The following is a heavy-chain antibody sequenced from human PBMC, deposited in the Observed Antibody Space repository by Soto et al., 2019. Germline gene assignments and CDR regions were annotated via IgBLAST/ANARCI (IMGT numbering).Heavy chain of an antibody. CDR3: ARVIRSWWDYYDSSGYYYAFDY. D-gene: IGHD3-22*01. J-gene: IGHJ4*02. Sequence: GGSLRLSCAASGFTFSSYSMNWVRQAPGKGLEWVSYISSSSSTIYYADSVKGRFTISRGNAKNSLYLQMNSLRDEDTAVYYCARVIRSWWDYYDSSGYYYAFDYWGQGTLVTVSS. CDR1: GFTFSSYS. V-gene: IGHV3-48*02. CDR2: ISSSSSTI.